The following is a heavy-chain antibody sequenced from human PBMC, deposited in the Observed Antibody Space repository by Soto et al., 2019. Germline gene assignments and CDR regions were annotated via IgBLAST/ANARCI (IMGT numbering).Heavy chain of an antibody. CDR3: AKGGEAVAYGYYYGMDV. V-gene: IGHV3-23*01. CDR1: GFTFSSYA. Sequence: GGSLRLSCAASGFTFSSYAMSWVRQAPGKGLEWVSAISGSGGSTYYADSVKGRFTISRDNSKNTLYLQMNSLRAEDRAVYYCAKGGEAVAYGYYYGMDVWGQGTTVTVSS. CDR2: ISGSGGST. D-gene: IGHD6-19*01. J-gene: IGHJ6*02.